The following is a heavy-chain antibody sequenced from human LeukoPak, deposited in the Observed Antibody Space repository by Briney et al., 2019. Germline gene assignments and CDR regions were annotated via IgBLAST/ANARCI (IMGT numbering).Heavy chain of an antibody. J-gene: IGHJ4*02. D-gene: IGHD3-22*01. Sequence: GGPLRLSCAASGFTFSDYYMSWIRQAPGKGLEWVSYISSGGSTIYYADSVKGRFTISRDNAKNSLYLQMNRLRAEDTAVYYCARDNYYDSSGSDYFDYWGQGTLVTVSS. CDR3: ARDNYYDSSGSDYFDY. CDR1: GFTFSDYY. CDR2: ISSGGSTI. V-gene: IGHV3-11*01.